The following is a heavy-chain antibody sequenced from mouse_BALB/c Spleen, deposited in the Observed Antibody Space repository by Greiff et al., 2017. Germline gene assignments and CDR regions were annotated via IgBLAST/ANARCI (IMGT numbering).Heavy chain of an antibody. CDR3: TRGWSYYFDY. V-gene: IGHV1S127*01. Sequence: VQLQQPGAELVKPGASVKMSCKASGYTFTSYWMHWVKQRPGQGLEWIGVIDPSDSYTSYNQKFKGKATLTVDTSSSTAYMQLSSLTSEDSAVYYCTRGWSYYFDYWGQGTTLTVSS. CDR2: IDPSDSYT. CDR1: GYTFTSYW. J-gene: IGHJ2*01. D-gene: IGHD1-1*02.